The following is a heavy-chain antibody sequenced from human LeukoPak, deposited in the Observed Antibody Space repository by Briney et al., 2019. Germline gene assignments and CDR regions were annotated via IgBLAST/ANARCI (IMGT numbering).Heavy chain of an antibody. Sequence: ASVTVSCKASGYTFTGYYMHWVRQAPGQGLEGMGWITPNSGGTNYAQKFQGRVTITRDTPISTDYMELSRLTSDDTAVYFCARGLPSPIDHYYFDYWGQGSLVTVSS. CDR3: ARGLPSPIDHYYFDY. J-gene: IGHJ4*02. CDR2: ITPNSGGT. CDR1: GYTFTGYY. D-gene: IGHD5-12*01. V-gene: IGHV1-2*02.